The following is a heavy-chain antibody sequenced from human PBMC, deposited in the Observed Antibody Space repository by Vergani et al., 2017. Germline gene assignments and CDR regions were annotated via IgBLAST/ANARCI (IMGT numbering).Heavy chain of an antibody. D-gene: IGHD1-26*01. J-gene: IGHJ4*02. Sequence: QVQLQESGPGLVKPSQTLSLTCTVSGGSFSTGGQSWTWLRQSAGKGLEWIGYIYYSGRTNYNPSLKSRVTISVDTSKNQFSLKLSSVTAADTAVYYCARVGATTFGAFDYWGQGTLVTVSS. CDR1: GGSFSTGGQS. CDR2: IYYSGRT. CDR3: ARVGATTFGAFDY. V-gene: IGHV4-61*10.